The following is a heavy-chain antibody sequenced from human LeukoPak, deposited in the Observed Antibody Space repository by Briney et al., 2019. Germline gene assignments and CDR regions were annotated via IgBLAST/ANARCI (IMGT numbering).Heavy chain of an antibody. Sequence: GGTLRLSCTASGFTFSNYGMSWVRQAPGKGLEWVSAISDSDGHTYYADSVKGRFTISRDNSKNTLYLQMNSLRAEDTAVYYCAKDYSSGYYYDYWGQGTLVTVSS. V-gene: IGHV3-23*01. J-gene: IGHJ4*02. CDR1: GFTFSNYG. D-gene: IGHD3-22*01. CDR2: ISDSDGHT. CDR3: AKDYSSGYYYDY.